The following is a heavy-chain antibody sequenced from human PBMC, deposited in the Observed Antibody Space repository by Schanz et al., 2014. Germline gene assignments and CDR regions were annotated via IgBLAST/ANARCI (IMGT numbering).Heavy chain of an antibody. V-gene: IGHV1-18*01. CDR3: ARDRRRYCSTASCLHDNWFDP. CDR1: GGTFSSYT. CDR2: ISAYNGNT. D-gene: IGHD2-2*01. J-gene: IGHJ5*02. Sequence: QVQLVQSGAEVKKPGPSVKVSCTASGGTFSSYTISWIRQAPGQGLEWMGWISAYNGNTNYAQKLQGRVTMTTDTSTSTAYMELRSLRSDDTAMYYCARDRRRYCSTASCLHDNWFDPWGQGTLVIVSS.